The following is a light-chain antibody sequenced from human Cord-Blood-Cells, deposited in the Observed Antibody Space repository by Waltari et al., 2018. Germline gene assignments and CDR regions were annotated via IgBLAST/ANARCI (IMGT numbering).Light chain of an antibody. J-gene: IGLJ2*01. CDR1: SSDVGSYNR. Sequence: QSALTQPPSVSGSPGQSVTISCTGTSSDVGSYNRVSWYQHPPGTAPKPMIYEVRNRPSGVPDRFSGSKSGNTASLTISGLQAEDEADYYCSSYTSSSTVVFGGGTKLTVL. CDR3: SSYTSSSTVV. V-gene: IGLV2-18*02. CDR2: EVR.